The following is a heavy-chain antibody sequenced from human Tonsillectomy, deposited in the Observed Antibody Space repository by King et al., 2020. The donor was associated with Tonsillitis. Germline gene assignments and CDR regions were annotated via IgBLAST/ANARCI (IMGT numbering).Heavy chain of an antibody. D-gene: IGHD4-17*01. Sequence: VQLQQWGAGLLKPSETLSLTCAVYGGSFSGYYWSWIRQPPGKGLEWIGEITNSGSTNYNPSLKSRVTISVDTTKNQFSLTLSSVTAADTAVYYCARGQLVYGDYESSWFDPWGQGTLVTVSS. V-gene: IGHV4-34*01. CDR2: ITNSGST. CDR3: ARGQLVYGDYESSWFDP. J-gene: IGHJ5*02. CDR1: GGSFSGYY.